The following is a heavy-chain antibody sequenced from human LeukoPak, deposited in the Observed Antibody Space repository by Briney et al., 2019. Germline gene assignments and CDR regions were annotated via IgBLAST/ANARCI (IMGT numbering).Heavy chain of an antibody. CDR2: IIPIFGTA. V-gene: IGHV1-69*05. CDR1: GGTFSSYA. D-gene: IGHD3-10*01. J-gene: IGHJ6*03. Sequence: GASVKVSCKASGGTFSSYAISWVRQAPGQGLEWMGGIIPIFGTANYAQKFQGRVTITTDESTSTAYMELSSLRSEDTAVYYCARDSDGYYGSGRRWGYYYYYMDVWGKGTTVTVSS. CDR3: ARDSDGYYGSGRRWGYYYYYMDV.